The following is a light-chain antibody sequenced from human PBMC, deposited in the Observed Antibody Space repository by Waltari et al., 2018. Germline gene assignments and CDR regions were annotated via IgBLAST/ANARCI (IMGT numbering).Light chain of an antibody. V-gene: IGKV1-5*03. CDR2: KAS. CDR3: QHYDSYSAT. J-gene: IGKJ4*02. Sequence: DIQMTQSPSTLSASVGDRVTITCRASQSIPGWLAWYQQKPGKAPKLLIYKASILESGVPSRFSGGGSGTEFTLTISSLQPDDFATYYCQHYDSYSATFGGGTKVEIK. CDR1: QSIPGW.